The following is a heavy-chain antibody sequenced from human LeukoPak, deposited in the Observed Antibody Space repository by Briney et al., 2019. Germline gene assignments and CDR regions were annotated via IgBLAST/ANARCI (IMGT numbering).Heavy chain of an antibody. CDR3: ARVTGYMIEDYFDY. Sequence: KSSETLSLTCAVYGGSFSGYYWSWIRQPPGKGLEWIGYIYYSGSTNYNPSLKSRVTISVDTSKNQFSLKLRSVTAADTAVYYCARVTGYMIEDYFDYWGQGILVTVSS. CDR1: GGSFSGYY. CDR2: IYYSGST. V-gene: IGHV4-59*01. D-gene: IGHD3-9*01. J-gene: IGHJ4*02.